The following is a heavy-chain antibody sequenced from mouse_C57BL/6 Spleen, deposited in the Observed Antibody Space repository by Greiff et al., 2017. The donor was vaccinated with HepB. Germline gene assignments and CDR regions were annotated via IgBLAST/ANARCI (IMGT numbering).Heavy chain of an antibody. Sequence: QVQLQQSGPELVKPGASVKISCKASGYAFSSSWMNWVKQRPGKGLEWIGRIYPGDGDTNYNGKFKGKATLTADKSSSTAYMQLSSLTSEDSAVYVCARSRFITTVIDYWGQGTTLTVSS. D-gene: IGHD1-1*01. CDR3: ARSRFITTVIDY. CDR2: IYPGDGDT. J-gene: IGHJ2*01. CDR1: GYAFSSSW. V-gene: IGHV1-82*01.